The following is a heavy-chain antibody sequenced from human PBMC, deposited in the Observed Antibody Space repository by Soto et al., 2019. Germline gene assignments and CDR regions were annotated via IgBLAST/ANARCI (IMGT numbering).Heavy chain of an antibody. V-gene: IGHV2-5*02. Sequence: QITLNESGPTQVKPRQTLTLTCTFSGFSLTTSGVGVGWIRQSPGKAPEWLALIYWDDDKRYSPSLKSRLTNTKDTSKNQVVLTMADLDPADTATYYCAHRVLRTVFGLVTTTAIYFDVWGQGTPVAVSS. CDR3: AHRVLRTVFGLVTTTAIYFDV. J-gene: IGHJ4*02. D-gene: IGHD3-3*01. CDR2: IYWDDDK. CDR1: GFSLTTSGVG.